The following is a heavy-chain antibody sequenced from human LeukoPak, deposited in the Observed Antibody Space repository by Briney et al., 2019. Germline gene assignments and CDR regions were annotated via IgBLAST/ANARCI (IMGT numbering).Heavy chain of an antibody. CDR2: INRDGGST. D-gene: IGHD4-17*01. V-gene: IGHV3-74*01. CDR1: GFTFSRYW. J-gene: IGHJ4*02. CDR3: ARGTVTPDY. Sequence: PGGSLRLSCAASGFTFSRYWMHWVRQAPGKGLVWVSRINRDGGSTTYADSVKGRFTISRDNAKDTPYLQMNSLRAEDTAVYYCARGTVTPDYWGQGTLVTVSS.